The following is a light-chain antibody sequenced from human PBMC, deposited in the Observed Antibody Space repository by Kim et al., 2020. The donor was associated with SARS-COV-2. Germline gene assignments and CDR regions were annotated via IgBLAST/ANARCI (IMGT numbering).Light chain of an antibody. CDR3: NSRGSNDNVL. CDR1: SLRKYY. Sequence: SSELTQDPAVSVALGQTVRLTCQGDSLRKYYATWYQQRPGQAPTLVLYGKYDRPSGIPDRFSGSASGNTASLTITGAQAEDEADYYCNSRGSNDNVLFGG. V-gene: IGLV3-19*01. CDR2: GKY. J-gene: IGLJ2*01.